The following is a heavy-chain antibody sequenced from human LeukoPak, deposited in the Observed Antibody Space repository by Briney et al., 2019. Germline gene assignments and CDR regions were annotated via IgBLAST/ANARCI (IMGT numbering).Heavy chain of an antibody. V-gene: IGHV1-8*01. CDR2: MNPNSGNT. Sequence: ASVKVSCKASGYTFSSYDVTWVRQAPGQGLEYMGWMNPNSGNTGYAQKFRGGVTMTSDASTTSAYMELSSLTSEDTAVYYCTRAVRNQLLSEYWGQGTLITVSS. D-gene: IGHD2-2*01. CDR1: GYTFSSYD. CDR3: TRAVRNQLLSEY. J-gene: IGHJ4*02.